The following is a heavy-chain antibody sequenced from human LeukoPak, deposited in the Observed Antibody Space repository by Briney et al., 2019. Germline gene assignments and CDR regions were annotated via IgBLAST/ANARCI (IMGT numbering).Heavy chain of an antibody. CDR2: ISSDGTKK. CDR1: GFTFSRYG. CDR3: ARDKAPRYSSGWYYFDY. J-gene: IGHJ4*02. Sequence: GGSLRLSCAASGFTFSRYGMHWVRQAPGKGLEWVAIISSDGTKKYYGDSVKGRFTTSRDTSKNTLYLQMNSLRVEDTAVYYCARDKAPRYSSGWYYFDYWGQGTLVTVSS. V-gene: IGHV3-30*19. D-gene: IGHD6-19*01.